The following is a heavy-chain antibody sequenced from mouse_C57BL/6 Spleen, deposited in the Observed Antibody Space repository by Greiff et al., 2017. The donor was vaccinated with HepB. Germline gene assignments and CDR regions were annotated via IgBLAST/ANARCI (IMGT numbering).Heavy chain of an antibody. J-gene: IGHJ2*01. CDR3: ARESSGSYYFDY. CDR2: INYDGSST. Sequence: EVQRVESEGGLVQPGSSMKLSCTASGFTFSDYYMAWVRQVPEKGLEWVANINYDGSSTYYLDSLKSRFIISRDNAKNILYLQMSSLKSEDTATYYCARESSGSYYFDYWGQGTTLTVSS. CDR1: GFTFSDYY. V-gene: IGHV5-16*01. D-gene: IGHD3-2*02.